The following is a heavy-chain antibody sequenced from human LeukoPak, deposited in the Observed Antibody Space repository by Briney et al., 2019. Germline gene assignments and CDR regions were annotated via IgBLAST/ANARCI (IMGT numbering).Heavy chain of an antibody. CDR1: GYSISSRYY. Sequence: SETLSVTCAVSGYSISSRYYWGWIRQPPGKGLKWIESIYHSGSTYYNPSLKSRVTISVDTSKNQFSLKLSSVTAADTAVYYCARPIAPRYYFDYWGQGTLVTVSS. CDR3: ARPIAPRYYFDY. V-gene: IGHV4-38-2*01. CDR2: IYHSGST. J-gene: IGHJ4*02.